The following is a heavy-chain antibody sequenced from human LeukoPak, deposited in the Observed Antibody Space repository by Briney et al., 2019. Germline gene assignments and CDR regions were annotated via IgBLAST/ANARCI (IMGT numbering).Heavy chain of an antibody. J-gene: IGHJ6*02. CDR2: ISGSGGST. CDR3: ANEVWVTRPYYYGMDV. V-gene: IGHV3-23*01. D-gene: IGHD3-3*01. CDR1: GFTFSSYA. Sequence: PGGSLRLSCAASGFTFSSYAMSWVRQAPGKGLEWVSAISGSGGSTYYADSVKGRFTISRDNSKNTLYLQMNSLRAEDTAVYYCANEVWVTRPYYYGMDVWGQGTTVTVSS.